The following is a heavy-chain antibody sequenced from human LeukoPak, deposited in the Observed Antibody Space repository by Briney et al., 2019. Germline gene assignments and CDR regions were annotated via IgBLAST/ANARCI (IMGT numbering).Heavy chain of an antibody. D-gene: IGHD2-15*01. J-gene: IGHJ4*02. Sequence: GGSLRLSCVASGFTFSSYNMNWVRQAPGKGLEWVAVISYDGSNKYYADSVKGRFTISRDNSKNTLYLQMNSLRAEDTAVYYCARGLVVVAATWGFHWGQGTLVTVSS. CDR3: ARGLVVVAATWGFH. CDR1: GFTFSSYN. V-gene: IGHV3-30-3*01. CDR2: ISYDGSNK.